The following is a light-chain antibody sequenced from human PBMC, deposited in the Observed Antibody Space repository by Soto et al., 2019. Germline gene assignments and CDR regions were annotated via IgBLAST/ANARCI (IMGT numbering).Light chain of an antibody. Sequence: EIVMTQSPATLSLSPGERTTLSCRASQSVRSSLAWYQQKPGQAPRLLIYGASTRVTGIPPRFSGSGSGTAFTLTISSLQAEDFAVYYCQQYNNWPAITFGQGTRLEIK. CDR2: GAS. J-gene: IGKJ5*01. CDR3: QQYNNWPAIT. V-gene: IGKV3D-15*01. CDR1: QSVRSS.